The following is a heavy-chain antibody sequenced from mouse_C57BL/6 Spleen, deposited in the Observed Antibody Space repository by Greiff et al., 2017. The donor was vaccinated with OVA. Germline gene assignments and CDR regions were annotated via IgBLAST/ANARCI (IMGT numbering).Heavy chain of an antibody. CDR3: ARGYGSSSYYAMDY. CDR1: GFTFSDYG. Sequence: EVKLMESGGGLVKPGGSLKLSCAASGFTFSDYGMHWVRQAPEKGLEWVAYISSGSSTIYYADTVKGRFTISRDNAKNTLFLQMTSLRSEDTAMYYCARGYGSSSYYAMDYWGQGTSVTVSS. D-gene: IGHD1-1*01. CDR2: ISSGSSTI. V-gene: IGHV5-17*01. J-gene: IGHJ4*01.